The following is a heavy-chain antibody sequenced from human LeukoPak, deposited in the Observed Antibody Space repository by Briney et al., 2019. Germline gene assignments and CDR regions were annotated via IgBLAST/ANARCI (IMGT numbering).Heavy chain of an antibody. CDR1: GGSFSGYY. Sequence: SETLSLTCAVYGGSFSGYYWSWIRQPPGKGLEWIGEINHSGSTNYNPSLKRRVTISVDTSKNQFSLKLSSVTAADTAVYYCARDRLRGVSVTMVRGVPGPPKSFDPWGQGTLVTVSS. V-gene: IGHV4-34*01. CDR3: ARDRLRGVSVTMVRGVPGPPKSFDP. CDR2: INHSGST. J-gene: IGHJ5*02. D-gene: IGHD3-10*01.